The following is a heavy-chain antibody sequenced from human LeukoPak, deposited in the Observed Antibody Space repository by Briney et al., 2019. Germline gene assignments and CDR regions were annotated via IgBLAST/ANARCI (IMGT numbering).Heavy chain of an antibody. Sequence: PGGSPRLSCAASGFIFNAYAMHWVRQAPGKGLEWVSGISWNSGSIGYADSVKGRFTISRDNAKKSLYLQMNSLRAEDTALYYCAKETAAGNSDFDYWGQGTLVTVSS. J-gene: IGHJ4*02. CDR3: AKETAAGNSDFDY. D-gene: IGHD6-13*01. V-gene: IGHV3-9*01. CDR2: ISWNSGSI. CDR1: GFIFNAYA.